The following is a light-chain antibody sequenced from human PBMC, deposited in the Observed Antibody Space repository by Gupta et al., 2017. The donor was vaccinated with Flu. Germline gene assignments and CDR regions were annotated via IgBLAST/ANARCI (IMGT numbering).Light chain of an antibody. CDR2: QVT. CDR1: QGLVYSDGSTQ. J-gene: IGKJ4*02. Sequence: VVMTQFPLSLPVTLGQPASISCTSSQGLVYSDGSTQLHWFQQRPGQSPRRLVYQVTIPDSRVPDRISGSASAAYITLIISMVDAEDVGVSCCRRGAHWPRAFGEGTKVEIK. V-gene: IGKV2-30*01. CDR3: RRGAHWPRA.